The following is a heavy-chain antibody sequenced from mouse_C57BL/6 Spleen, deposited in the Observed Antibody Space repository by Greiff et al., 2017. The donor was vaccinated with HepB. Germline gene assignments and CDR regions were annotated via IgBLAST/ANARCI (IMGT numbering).Heavy chain of an antibody. CDR3: ARSGYDYDRESFAY. Sequence: QVQLQQPGAELVKPGASVKMSCKASGYTFTSYWITWVKQRPGQGLEWIGDIYPGSGSINYNEKFKSKATLTVDTSSSTAYMQLSSLTSEDSAVYYCARSGYDYDRESFAYWGQGTLVTVSA. D-gene: IGHD2-4*01. J-gene: IGHJ3*01. CDR2: IYPGSGSI. V-gene: IGHV1-55*01. CDR1: GYTFTSYW.